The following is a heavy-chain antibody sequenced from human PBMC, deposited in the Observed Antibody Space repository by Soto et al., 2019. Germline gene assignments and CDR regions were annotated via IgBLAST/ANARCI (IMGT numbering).Heavy chain of an antibody. J-gene: IGHJ4*02. V-gene: IGHV3-21*01. CDR2: ISSSSSYI. CDR3: ARERGSGYFDY. CDR1: GLTFSIYT. Sequence: EVQLVESGGGLVKPGGSLRLSCAASGLTFSIYTINWVRQAPGKGLEWVSSISSSSSYIYYADSVKGRFTISRDNAMKSLYMQMNSLRAEDTAVYYCARERGSGYFDYWGQGTLVTVSS. D-gene: IGHD3-16*01.